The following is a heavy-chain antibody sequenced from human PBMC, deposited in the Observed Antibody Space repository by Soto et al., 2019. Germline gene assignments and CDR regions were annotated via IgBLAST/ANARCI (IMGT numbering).Heavy chain of an antibody. CDR2: IFSSGST. Sequence: SETLSLTCTVSGGSINTFYWSWVRQPAGKGLEWIGRIFSSGSTSFNPSLESRVAMSVDTSKNHFSLNLSSVTAADMAVYYCAREGSYSAYNFAHGIQLWSFDFWGQGAMVTVSS. D-gene: IGHD5-12*01. J-gene: IGHJ4*02. CDR1: GGSINTFY. CDR3: AREGSYSAYNFAHGIQLWSFDF. V-gene: IGHV4-4*07.